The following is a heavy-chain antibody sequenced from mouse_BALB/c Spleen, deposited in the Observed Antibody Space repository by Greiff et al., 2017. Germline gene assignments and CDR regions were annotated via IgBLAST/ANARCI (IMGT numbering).Heavy chain of an antibody. V-gene: IGHV1-14*01. J-gene: IGHJ4*01. CDR3: AREGNYYGSSYRYYAMDY. CDR2: INPYNDGT. D-gene: IGHD1-1*01. Sequence: VQLQQSGPELVKPGASVKMSCKASGYTFTSYVMHWVKQKPGQGLEWIGYINPYNDGTKYNEKFKGKATLTSDKSSSTAYMELSSLTSEDSAVYYCAREGNYYGSSYRYYAMDYWGQGTSVTVSS. CDR1: GYTFTSYV.